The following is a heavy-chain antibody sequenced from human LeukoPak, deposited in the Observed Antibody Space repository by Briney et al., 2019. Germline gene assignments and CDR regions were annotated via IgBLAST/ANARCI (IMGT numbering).Heavy chain of an antibody. CDR2: IYYSGST. V-gene: IGHV4-59*01. CDR3: ARIAIDCSGGSCYYSWFDP. Sequence: SETLSLTCTVSGGSISSYYWSWIRQPPGKGLEWIGYIYYSGSTNYNPSLKSRVTISVDTSKNQFSLKLSSVTAADTAVYYCARIAIDCSGGSCYYSWFDPWGQGTLVTVSS. CDR1: GGSISSYY. J-gene: IGHJ5*02. D-gene: IGHD2-15*01.